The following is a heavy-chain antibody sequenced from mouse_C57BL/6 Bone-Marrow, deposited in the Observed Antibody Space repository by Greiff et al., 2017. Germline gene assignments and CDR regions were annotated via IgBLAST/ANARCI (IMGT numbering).Heavy chain of an antibody. J-gene: IGHJ2*01. V-gene: IGHV1-64*01. D-gene: IGHD1-1*01. CDR1: GYTFTSYW. CDR3: ARFLYYYGSSSDY. CDR2: IHPNSGST. Sequence: QVQLQQPGAELVKPGASVKLSCKASGYTFTSYWMHWVKQRPGQGLEWIGMIHPNSGSTNYNEKFKSKATLTVDKSSSTAYMQLSSLTSEDSAVYYCARFLYYYGSSSDYWGQGTTFTVSS.